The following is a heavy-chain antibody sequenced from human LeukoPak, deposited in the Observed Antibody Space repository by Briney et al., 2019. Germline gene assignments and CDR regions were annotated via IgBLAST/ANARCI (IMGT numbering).Heavy chain of an antibody. CDR3: ARVRGRRGFYYFDY. Sequence: SETLSLTCTVSGGSVSSGSYYWSWIRQPPGKGLEWIGYIYHSGSTYYNPSLKSRVTISVDRSKNQFSLKLSSVTAADTAVYYCARVRGRRGFYYFDYWGQGTLVTVSS. CDR1: GGSVSSGSYY. D-gene: IGHD3-16*01. V-gene: IGHV4-30-2*01. CDR2: IYHSGST. J-gene: IGHJ4*02.